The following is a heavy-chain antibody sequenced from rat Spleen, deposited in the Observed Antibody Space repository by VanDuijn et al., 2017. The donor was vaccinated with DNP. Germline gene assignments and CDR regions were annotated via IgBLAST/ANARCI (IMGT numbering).Heavy chain of an antibody. CDR3: ARQGSPYYFDY. Sequence: EVLLVESDGGLVQPGRSLKLSCAVSGFTFSDYYMAWVRQAPAKGLEWVATLSYNGGTPYYRDSVKGRFTISRDNAKSTLYLQMDSLTSEHTATYYCARQGSPYYFDYWGQGVMVTVSS. J-gene: IGHJ2*01. CDR1: GFTFSDYY. V-gene: IGHV5-7*01. CDR2: LSYNGGTP. D-gene: IGHD3-8*01.